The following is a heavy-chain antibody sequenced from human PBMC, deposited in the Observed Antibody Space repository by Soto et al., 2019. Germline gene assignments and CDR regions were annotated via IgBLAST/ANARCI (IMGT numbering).Heavy chain of an antibody. CDR3: ARETSAYGGHVDWDYGMDV. Sequence: QVQLVQSGAEVKRPGSSVKVSCRASGGTFSTFAITWVRQAPGQGLEWMGGIIPVFATANYAQKFQGRVTIIADDATTTAYMEVGSLRSEYTAVYYCARETSAYGGHVDWDYGMDVWGQGTTVTVSS. CDR1: GGTFSTFA. CDR2: IIPVFATA. V-gene: IGHV1-69*01. D-gene: IGHD4-17*01. J-gene: IGHJ6*02.